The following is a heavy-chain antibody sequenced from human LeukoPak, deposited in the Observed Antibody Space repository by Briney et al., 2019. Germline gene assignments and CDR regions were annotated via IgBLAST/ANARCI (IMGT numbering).Heavy chain of an antibody. J-gene: IGHJ3*02. CDR3: ARGPGYSSGWYSDLDAFDI. CDR2: ISGSGGST. Sequence: GGSLRLSCAASGFTFSSYAMSWVRQAPGKGLEWVSAISGSGGSTYYADSVKGRFTIARDNSKNTLYLQMNSLRAEDTAVYYCARGPGYSSGWYSDLDAFDIWGQGTMVTVSS. D-gene: IGHD6-19*01. CDR1: GFTFSSYA. V-gene: IGHV3-23*01.